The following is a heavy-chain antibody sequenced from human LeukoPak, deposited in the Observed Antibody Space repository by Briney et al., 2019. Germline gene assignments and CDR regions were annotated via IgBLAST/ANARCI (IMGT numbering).Heavy chain of an antibody. V-gene: IGHV4-34*01. CDR3: ARQFSYYGSGSYRRGRWFDP. CDR2: INHSGST. D-gene: IGHD3-10*01. J-gene: IGHJ5*02. Sequence: SETLSLTCAVYGGSFSGYYWSWIRQPPGKGLEWIGEINHSGSTNYNPSLKSRVTISVDTSKNQFSLKLSSVTAGATAVYYCARQFSYYGSGSYRRGRWFDPWGQGTLVTVSS. CDR1: GGSFSGYY.